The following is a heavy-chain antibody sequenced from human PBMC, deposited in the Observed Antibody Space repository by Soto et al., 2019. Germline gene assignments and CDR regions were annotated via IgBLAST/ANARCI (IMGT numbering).Heavy chain of an antibody. J-gene: IGHJ6*02. CDR2: IYYSGST. Sequence: SETLSLTCTVSGGSISSYYWSWVRQPPGKGLEWIGYIYYSGSTNYNPSLKSRVTISVDTSKNQFSLKLSSVTAADTAVYYCARDGYYDILTGRLYGLAVWGQGTTVTVSS. CDR3: ARDGYYDILTGRLYGLAV. V-gene: IGHV4-59*01. CDR1: GGSISSYY. D-gene: IGHD3-9*01.